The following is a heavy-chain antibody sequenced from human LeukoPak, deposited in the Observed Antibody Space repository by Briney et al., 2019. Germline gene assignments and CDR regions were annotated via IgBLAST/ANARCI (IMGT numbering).Heavy chain of an antibody. J-gene: IGHJ4*02. Sequence: PSETLSLTCTVSGVSISSGDYYWSWIRQPPGKGLEWIGYIYYSESTYYNPSLKSRVTISVDTSKNQFSLKLSSVTAADTAVYYCARDLLNEGNHLDYWGQGTLVTVSS. D-gene: IGHD4-23*01. V-gene: IGHV4-30-4*01. CDR1: GVSISSGDYY. CDR2: IYYSEST. CDR3: ARDLLNEGNHLDY.